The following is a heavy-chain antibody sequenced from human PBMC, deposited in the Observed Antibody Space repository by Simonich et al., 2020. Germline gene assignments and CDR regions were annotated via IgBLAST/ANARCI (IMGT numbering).Heavy chain of an antibody. Sequence: QVQLQESGPGLVKPSETLSLTCAVSGYSISSGYYWGWIRQPPGKGLEWIGSIYHSRRTTYNPSLKSRVTISVDTSKNQFSLKLSSVTAADTAVYYCARVGYSNYYYYGMDVWGQGTTVTVSS. CDR1: GYSISSGYY. CDR2: IYHSRRT. V-gene: IGHV4-38-2*01. D-gene: IGHD6-13*01. J-gene: IGHJ6*02. CDR3: ARVGYSNYYYYGMDV.